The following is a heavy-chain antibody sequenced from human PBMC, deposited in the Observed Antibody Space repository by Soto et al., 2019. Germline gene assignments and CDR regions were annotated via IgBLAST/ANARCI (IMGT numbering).Heavy chain of an antibody. CDR2: IYYSGST. D-gene: IGHD2-15*01. Sequence: QLQLQESGPGLVKPSETLSLTCNVSGGSISSTSYYWGWIRQPPGKGLEWIGSIYYSGSTYYNPSLTSRVTISVDTSKNQFSLRLSSVTAADTAMYYCARHPHYCSGGSCRAEYFQHWGQGTLVTVSS. V-gene: IGHV4-39*01. CDR1: GGSISSTSYY. J-gene: IGHJ1*01. CDR3: ARHPHYCSGGSCRAEYFQH.